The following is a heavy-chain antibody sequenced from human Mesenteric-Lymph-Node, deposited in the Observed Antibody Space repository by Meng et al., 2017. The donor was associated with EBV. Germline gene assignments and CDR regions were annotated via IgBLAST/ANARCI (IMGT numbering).Heavy chain of an antibody. V-gene: IGHV5-51*01. Sequence: VQLVQSGAEVKKPGESLKTSCQGSGYTFSNYWIAWVRQVPGKGLEWMGIIFPRDSDTKYSPSFQGQVSISVDKSIDTAYLHWSSLKASDTAIYFCARTPSLLPISAHLAYWGQGTLVTVSS. J-gene: IGHJ4*02. CDR2: IFPRDSDT. CDR3: ARTPSLLPISAHLAY. D-gene: IGHD2/OR15-2a*01. CDR1: GYTFSNYW.